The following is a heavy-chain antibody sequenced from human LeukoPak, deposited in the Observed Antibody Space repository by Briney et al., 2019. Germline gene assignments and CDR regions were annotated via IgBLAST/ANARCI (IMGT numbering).Heavy chain of an antibody. CDR3: ARARSRVIAAAQ. Sequence: SETLSLTCTVSGGSISSYYWSWIRQPPGKGPEWIGYIYYSGSTNYNPSLKSRVTISVDTSKNQFSLKLSSVTAADTAVYYCARARSRVIAAAQWGQGTLVTVSS. V-gene: IGHV4-59*08. CDR2: IYYSGST. J-gene: IGHJ4*02. CDR1: GGSISSYY. D-gene: IGHD6-13*01.